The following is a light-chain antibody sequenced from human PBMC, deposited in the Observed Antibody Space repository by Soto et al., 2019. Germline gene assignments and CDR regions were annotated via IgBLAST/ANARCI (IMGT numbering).Light chain of an antibody. CDR1: SSDIINYNY. V-gene: IGLV2-14*03. J-gene: IGLJ1*01. Sequence: QSVLTQPASVSGSPGQSITISCSGSSSDIINYNYVSWYQQHPGQAPKLMIYDVSNRPSGISNRFSGSKSGNTASLTISGLQAEDEADYYCISYTGSDTSYVFGTGTKLTVL. CDR3: ISYTGSDTSYV. CDR2: DVS.